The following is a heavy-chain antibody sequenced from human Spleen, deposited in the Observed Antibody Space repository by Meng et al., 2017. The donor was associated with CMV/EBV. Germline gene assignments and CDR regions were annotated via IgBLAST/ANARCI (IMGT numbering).Heavy chain of an antibody. D-gene: IGHD2-2*01. J-gene: IGHJ4*02. V-gene: IGHV1-18*01. CDR3: ARCGMLVPATSEY. CDR2: ISAYNGKT. Sequence: ASVKVSCKASGFTFSSFGFNWVRQAPGQGLEWVGWISAYNGKTNYAQNFQGRVTMTTDTSTTTVYMELRGLRSDDTAVYYCARCGMLVPATSEYWGQGTLVTVSS. CDR1: GFTFSSFG.